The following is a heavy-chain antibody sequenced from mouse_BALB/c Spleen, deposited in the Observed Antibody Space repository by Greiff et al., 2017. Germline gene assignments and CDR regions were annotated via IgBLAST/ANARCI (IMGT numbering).Heavy chain of an antibody. J-gene: IGHJ4*01. CDR3: ARDYGSSYGYYAMDY. V-gene: IGHV1-18*01. Sequence: DVQLQESGPELVKPGASVKIPCTASGYTFTDYNMDWVQQSHGKSLEWIGDINPNNGGTIYNQKFKGKATLTVDKSSSTAYMELRSLTSEDTAVYYCARDYGSSYGYYAMDYWGQGTSVTVSS. D-gene: IGHD1-1*01. CDR2: INPNNGGT. CDR1: GYTFTDYN.